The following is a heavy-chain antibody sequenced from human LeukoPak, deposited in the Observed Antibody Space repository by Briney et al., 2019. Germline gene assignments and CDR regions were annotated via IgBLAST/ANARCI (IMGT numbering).Heavy chain of an antibody. V-gene: IGHV3-7*03. J-gene: IGHJ4*02. CDR1: GFTFSNYW. Sequence: SGGSLRLSCAASGFTFSNYWMNWVRQAPGNGLEWVANIKQDGSEKNYVDSVKGRFTISRDNAKNSLFLQMNSLGADDTAVYYCARGRGWLEDYWGQGTLVTVSS. CDR3: ARGRGWLEDY. D-gene: IGHD5-12*01. CDR2: IKQDGSEK.